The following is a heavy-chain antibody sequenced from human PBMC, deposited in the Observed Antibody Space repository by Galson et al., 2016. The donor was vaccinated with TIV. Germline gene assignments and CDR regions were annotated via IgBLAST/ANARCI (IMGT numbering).Heavy chain of an antibody. J-gene: IGHJ4*02. CDR1: GFSLTTSGVG. Sequence: PALVKPTQTLTLTCSFSGFSLTTSGVGVGWIRQPPRKALEWLGFLYWDDRKLYSPSLKNRLTITRDTPKNQVVLTMTNMDPVDTATYYCAHRGDGHNKIFDYWGQGTLVTVSS. V-gene: IGHV2-5*02. CDR2: LYWDDRK. CDR3: AHRGDGHNKIFDY. D-gene: IGHD5-24*01.